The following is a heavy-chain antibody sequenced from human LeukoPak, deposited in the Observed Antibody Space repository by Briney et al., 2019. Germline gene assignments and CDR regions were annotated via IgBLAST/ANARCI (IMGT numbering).Heavy chain of an antibody. J-gene: IGHJ4*02. CDR3: ARGVGWELPYVDY. CDR2: IYSGGST. D-gene: IGHD1-26*01. CDR1: GFTFSNAW. V-gene: IGHV3-53*04. Sequence: GGSLRLSCAASGFTFSNAWMSWVRQAPGKGLEWVSVIYSGGSTYYADSVKGRFTISRHNSKNTLYLQMNSLRAEDTAVYYCARGVGWELPYVDYWGQGTLVTVSS.